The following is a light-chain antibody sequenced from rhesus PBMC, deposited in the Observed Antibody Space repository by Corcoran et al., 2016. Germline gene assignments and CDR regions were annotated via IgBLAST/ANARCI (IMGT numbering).Light chain of an antibody. Sequence: DIQMTQSPSSLSASVGDRVTITCRASENVNNYLNWYQQKPGKAPTLLIYKASTLQRGVPSRFSGSGSGTDYTFTISSLQPEDVATYYCQHGYGTPYSFGQGTKVEIK. CDR1: ENVNNY. CDR2: KAS. CDR3: QHGYGTPYS. V-gene: IGKV1-74*01. J-gene: IGKJ2*01.